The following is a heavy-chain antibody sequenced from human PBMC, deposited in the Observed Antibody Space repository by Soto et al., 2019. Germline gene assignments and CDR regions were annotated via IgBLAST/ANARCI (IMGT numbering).Heavy chain of an antibody. V-gene: IGHV3-7*04. CDR3: AREGFRAVMIYYGMDV. CDR2: IKQDGSEK. Sequence: EVQLVESGGGLVQPGGSLRLSCAASGFTFSDYWMSWVRQAPGKGLEWVANIKQDGSEKYYVDSVKGRFTISRDNAKNSLYLQMHSLRAEDTAVYYCAREGFRAVMIYYGMDVWGQGTTVTVSS. J-gene: IGHJ6*02. CDR1: GFTFSDYW. D-gene: IGHD3-16*01.